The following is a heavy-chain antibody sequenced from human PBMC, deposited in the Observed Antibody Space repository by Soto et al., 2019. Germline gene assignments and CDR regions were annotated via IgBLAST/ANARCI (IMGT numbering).Heavy chain of an antibody. V-gene: IGHV3-9*01. Sequence: LRLSCAASGFIFDTYAMHWVRQIPGKGLEWVSGISWNSGSKAYADSVKGRFTISRDNAKNSLYLQMNSLRAEDTALYYCAKDMVGYSGSYYFDYWGQGTLATVSS. J-gene: IGHJ4*02. D-gene: IGHD1-26*01. CDR3: AKDMVGYSGSYYFDY. CDR2: ISWNSGSK. CDR1: GFIFDTYA.